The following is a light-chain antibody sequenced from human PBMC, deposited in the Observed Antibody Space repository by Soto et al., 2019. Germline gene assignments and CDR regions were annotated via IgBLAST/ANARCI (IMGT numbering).Light chain of an antibody. CDR3: QQYDSYSWT. Sequence: IQLTPSPSSLSASVGDRVTITCRASQAIRTALGWYQQRPGKVPKLLIYAASTLQSGVPSRFSGSGSGTDFTLTISSLQPEDFATYSCQQYDSYSWTFGQGTKVDIK. V-gene: IGKV1-17*01. J-gene: IGKJ1*01. CDR2: AAS. CDR1: QAIRTA.